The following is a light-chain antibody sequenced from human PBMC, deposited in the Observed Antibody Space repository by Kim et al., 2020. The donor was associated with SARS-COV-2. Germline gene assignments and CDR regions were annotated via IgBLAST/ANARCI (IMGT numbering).Light chain of an antibody. Sequence: QPVLTQSPSAYASLGASVKLTCTLSSGHSSYAIAWHQQQPEKGPRYLMKLNSDGSHSKGDGIPDRFSGSSSGAERYLTISSLQSEDEADYYCQTWGTGIRVFAAGIQLTVL. J-gene: IGLJ3*02. V-gene: IGLV4-69*01. CDR2: LNSDGSH. CDR1: SGHSSYA. CDR3: QTWGTGIRV.